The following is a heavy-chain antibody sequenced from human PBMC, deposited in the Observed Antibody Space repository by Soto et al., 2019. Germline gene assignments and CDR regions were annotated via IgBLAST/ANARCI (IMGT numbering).Heavy chain of an antibody. CDR1: GFTFDDYA. CDR2: ISWNSGSI. V-gene: IGHV3-9*01. D-gene: IGHD6-13*01. CDR3: AKDGNIAAAGLYYYYYYMDV. J-gene: IGHJ6*03. Sequence: GGSLRLSCAASGFTFDDYAMHWVRQAPGKGLEWVSGISWNSGSIGYADSVKGRFTISRDNAKNSLYLQMNSLRAEDTALYYCAKDGNIAAAGLYYYYYYMDVWGKGTTVTVSS.